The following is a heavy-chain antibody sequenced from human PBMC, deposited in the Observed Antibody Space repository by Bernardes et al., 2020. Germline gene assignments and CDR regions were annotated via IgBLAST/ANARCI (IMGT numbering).Heavy chain of an antibody. Sequence: ASVQVSCKASGYTFPSYDFDWVRQASGKGLEWMGWMNPTSGNTGYAQKFQGRVTLTRDTSISTAYMELSSLKSEDTAVYYCARGDYWGQGTLVTVAS. CDR3: ARGDY. CDR1: GYTFPSYD. V-gene: IGHV1-8*01. J-gene: IGHJ4*02. CDR2: MNPTSGNT.